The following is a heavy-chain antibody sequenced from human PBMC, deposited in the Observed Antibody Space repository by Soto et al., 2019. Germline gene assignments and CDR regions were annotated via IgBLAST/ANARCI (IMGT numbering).Heavy chain of an antibody. V-gene: IGHV3-21*01. CDR2: ISSRSDI. CDR3: AREYTAWPLAFGLDV. J-gene: IGHJ6*02. D-gene: IGHD2-2*02. Sequence: GGSLRLSCVGSGFTFSTYSINWVRQAPGKGLEWVSSISSRSDIYYADSVKGRFTISRDNAKNSVSLQMNSLRAEDTAVYYCAREYTAWPLAFGLDVWGQGTTVTVSS. CDR1: GFTFSTYS.